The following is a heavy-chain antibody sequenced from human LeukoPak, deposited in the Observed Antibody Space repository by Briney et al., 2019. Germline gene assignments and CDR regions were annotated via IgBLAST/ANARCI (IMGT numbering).Heavy chain of an antibody. Sequence: PSETLSLTCTVSGGSISSGDYYWSWIRQPPGKGLEWIGYIYYSGSTFYNPSLTSQVTISVDTSKNQFSLKLSPVTAADTAVYYCASERIVIVPVAAYYFDYWGQGTLVTVSS. CDR3: ASERIVIVPVAAYYFDY. CDR1: GGSISSGDYY. CDR2: IYYSGST. J-gene: IGHJ4*02. D-gene: IGHD2-2*01. V-gene: IGHV4-30-4*01.